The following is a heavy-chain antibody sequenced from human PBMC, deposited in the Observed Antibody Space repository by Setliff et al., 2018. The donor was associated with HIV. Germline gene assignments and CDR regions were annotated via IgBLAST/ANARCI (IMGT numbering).Heavy chain of an antibody. Sequence: TLSLTCAVSGYSISSGYYWGWIRQPPGKELEWIGSIYHSGSTNYNPSLKSRVTISVDTSKNQFSLKLSSVTAADTAVYYCARGAELLWFGELHNIPYFDYWGQGTLVTVSS. J-gene: IGHJ4*02. CDR3: ARGAELLWFGELHNIPYFDY. CDR2: IYHSGST. D-gene: IGHD3-10*01. V-gene: IGHV4-38-2*01. CDR1: GYSISSGYY.